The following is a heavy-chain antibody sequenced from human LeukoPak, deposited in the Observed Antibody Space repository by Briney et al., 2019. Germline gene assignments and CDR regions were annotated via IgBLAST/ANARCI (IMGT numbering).Heavy chain of an antibody. V-gene: IGHV4-4*07. J-gene: IGHJ3*02. D-gene: IGHD3-22*01. CDR1: GGSINNFY. Sequence: PSETLSLTCTVSGGSINNFYWSWIRQPAGKGLEWIGRIYTSGSTNYSPSLKSRVTMSVDTSQNQFSLRLRPVTAADTAVYYCARTLSPMIVVAGTLNDAFDIWGQGTMVTVSS. CDR3: ARTLSPMIVVAGTLNDAFDI. CDR2: IYTSGST.